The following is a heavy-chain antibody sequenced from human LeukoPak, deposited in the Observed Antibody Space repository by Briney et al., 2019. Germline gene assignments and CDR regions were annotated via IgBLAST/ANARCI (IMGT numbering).Heavy chain of an antibody. CDR1: GDSISSSSYY. CDR2: IYYSGST. V-gene: IGHV4-39*07. D-gene: IGHD3-22*01. Sequence: PSETLSLTCTVSGDSISSSSYYWGWIRQPPGKGLEWIGNIYYSGSTYYNPSLKSRVTISIDTSKNQFSLKLSSVTAADTAVYYCARDRYSSARAPYYYDSFAFDIWGQGTMVTVSS. CDR3: ARDRYSSARAPYYYDSFAFDI. J-gene: IGHJ3*02.